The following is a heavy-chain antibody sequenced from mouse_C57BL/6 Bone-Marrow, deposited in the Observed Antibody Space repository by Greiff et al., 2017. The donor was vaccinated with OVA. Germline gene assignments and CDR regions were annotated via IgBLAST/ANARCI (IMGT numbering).Heavy chain of an antibody. D-gene: IGHD1-1*01. Sequence: EVKLMESGAELVRPGASVKLSCTASGFNIKDDYMHWVKQRPEQGLEWIGWIDPENGDTEYASKFQGKATITADTSSNTAYLQLSSLTSEDTAVYYCTPGLLRRGRGQGTSVTVSS. J-gene: IGHJ4*01. V-gene: IGHV14-4*01. CDR2: IDPENGDT. CDR3: TPGLLRRG. CDR1: GFNIKDDY.